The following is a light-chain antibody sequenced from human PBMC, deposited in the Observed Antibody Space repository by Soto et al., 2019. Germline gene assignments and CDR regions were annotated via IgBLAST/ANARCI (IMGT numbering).Light chain of an antibody. CDR1: SSDVGAYNY. V-gene: IGLV2-8*01. CDR3: TSYAGRNNLV. Sequence: QSVLTQPPSASGSPGQSVTISCTGTSSDVGAYNYVSWYQQHPGKAPKLMIYDVNKRPSGVPDRFSGSKSGNTASLTVSGLQAEDEADYYCTSYAGRNNLVFGGGTKLTVL. CDR2: DVN. J-gene: IGLJ3*02.